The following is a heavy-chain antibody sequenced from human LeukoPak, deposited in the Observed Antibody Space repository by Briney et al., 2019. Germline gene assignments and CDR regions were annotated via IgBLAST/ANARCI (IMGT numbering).Heavy chain of an antibody. V-gene: IGHV3-74*01. J-gene: IGHJ6*02. D-gene: IGHD3-10*01. CDR2: IKSDGSST. CDR3: ARGNYYGMDV. Sequence: GGSLRLSCAASGFTFSSYWVHWVRQAPGKGLVWVSRIKSDGSSTSYADSVKGRFTISRDNAKNTLYLQMNSLRAEDTAVYYCARGNYYGMDVWGQGTTVTVSS. CDR1: GFTFSSYW.